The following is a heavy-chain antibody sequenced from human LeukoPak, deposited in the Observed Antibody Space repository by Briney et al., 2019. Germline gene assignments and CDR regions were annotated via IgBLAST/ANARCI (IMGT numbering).Heavy chain of an antibody. CDR3: ARPIAGAGMHAFEI. CDR2: IYHSGST. J-gene: IGHJ3*02. D-gene: IGHD6-13*01. CDR1: GFSFSNYY. V-gene: IGHV4-34*01. Sequence: SETLSLTCGAYGFSFSNYYWSWIRQPPGKGLEWIGEIYHSGSTNYNPSLKSRVTISVDTSKDQFSLKLSSVTAADTAVYYCARPIAGAGMHAFEIWGQGTMVTVSS.